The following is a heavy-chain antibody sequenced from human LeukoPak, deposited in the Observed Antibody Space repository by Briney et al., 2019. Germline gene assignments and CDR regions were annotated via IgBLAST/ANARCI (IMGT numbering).Heavy chain of an antibody. J-gene: IGHJ4*02. D-gene: IGHD3-9*01. CDR1: GGSISSSSYY. V-gene: IGHV4-39*01. CDR3: ARPKTGYYGDYFNY. CDR2: IYYSGST. Sequence: SETLSLTCTVSGGSISSSSYYWGWIRQPPGKGLEWIGSIYYSGSTYYNPSLKSRVTISVDTSKNQFSLKLSSVTAADTAVYYCARPKTGYYGDYFNYWGQGTLVTVSS.